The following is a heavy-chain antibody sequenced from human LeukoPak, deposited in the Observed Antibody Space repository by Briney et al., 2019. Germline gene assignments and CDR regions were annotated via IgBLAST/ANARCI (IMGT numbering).Heavy chain of an antibody. CDR3: ARGRSIAARPGYFQH. Sequence: ASLKVSCKASGYTFTSYYMHSVRQAPGQGLEWMGIINPSGGSTSYAQKFRGRVTMTRDTSTSTVYMDLNSLRSEDTAVYYCARGRSIAARPGYFQHWGQGTLVTVSS. D-gene: IGHD6-6*01. CDR1: GYTFTSYY. V-gene: IGHV1-46*01. CDR2: INPSGGST. J-gene: IGHJ1*01.